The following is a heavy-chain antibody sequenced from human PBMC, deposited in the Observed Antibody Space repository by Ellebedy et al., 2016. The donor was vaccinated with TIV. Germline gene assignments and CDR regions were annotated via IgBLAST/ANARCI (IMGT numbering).Heavy chain of an antibody. D-gene: IGHD3-10*01. V-gene: IGHV1-3*01. CDR3: AREATMVRGVIRYYGMDV. J-gene: IGHJ6*02. Sequence: ASVKVSCKASGYTFTSYAMHWVRQAPGQRLEWMGWINAGNGNTKYSQKFQGRVTITRDTSASTAYMELSSLRSEDTAVYYCAREATMVRGVIRYYGMDVWGQGTTVTVSS. CDR1: GYTFTSYA. CDR2: INAGNGNT.